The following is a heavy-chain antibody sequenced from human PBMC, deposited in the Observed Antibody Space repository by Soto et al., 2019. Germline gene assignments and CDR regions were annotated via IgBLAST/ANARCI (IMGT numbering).Heavy chain of an antibody. CDR1: GNTFTSYD. J-gene: IGHJ4*02. Sequence: ASVKVSCKASGNTFTSYDINWVRQATGHGLEWMGWINPNSGNIGYAQKFQGRVTMTRDTAIRTAYMEVSRLRSDDTAVYYCARGRASGSYYLLDYWGRGTLVTVSS. V-gene: IGHV1-8*01. CDR2: INPNSGNI. D-gene: IGHD3-10*01. CDR3: ARGRASGSYYLLDY.